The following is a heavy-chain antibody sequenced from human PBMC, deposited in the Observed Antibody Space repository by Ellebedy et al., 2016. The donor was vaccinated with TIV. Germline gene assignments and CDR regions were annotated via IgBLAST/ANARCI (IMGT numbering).Heavy chain of an antibody. D-gene: IGHD3-10*02. CDR3: ARVSGLLYVYYAMDV. CDR1: GGSISSYY. V-gene: IGHV4-59*01. J-gene: IGHJ6*02. Sequence: MPSETLSLTCTVSGGSISSYYWSWIRQPPGKGLEWIGHICYTGNTNYNPSLKSRVTISVDTSKNQFSLKLSSATAADTAVYYCARVSGLLYVYYAMDVWGQGTTVTVSS. CDR2: ICYTGNT.